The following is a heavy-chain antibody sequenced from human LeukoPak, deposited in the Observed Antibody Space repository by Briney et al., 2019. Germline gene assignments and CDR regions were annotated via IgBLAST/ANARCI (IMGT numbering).Heavy chain of an antibody. Sequence: SETLSLTCTVSGGSISSYYWSWIRQPPGKGLEWIGYIYYSGSTNYNPSLKSRVTISVDTSKNQFSLKLSSVTAADTAVYYRARLYYDSNGYYIDYWGQGTLATVSS. J-gene: IGHJ4*02. CDR2: IYYSGST. CDR3: ARLYYDSNGYYIDY. V-gene: IGHV4-59*08. D-gene: IGHD3-22*01. CDR1: GGSISSYY.